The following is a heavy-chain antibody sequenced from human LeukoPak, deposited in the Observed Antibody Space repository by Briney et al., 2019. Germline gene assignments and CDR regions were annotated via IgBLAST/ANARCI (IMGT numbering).Heavy chain of an antibody. CDR3: ARDPLPSSVTTRTGLLFRQYYLEY. CDR2: ISNSGSPI. D-gene: IGHD3-9*01. V-gene: IGHV3-48*03. J-gene: IGHJ4*02. Sequence: GGSLRLSCAASGFTFSSYEMNWVRQAPGKGLEWVSYISNSGSPIYYADSVKGRFTISRDNAKNSLYLQMNSLRAEDTAVYYCARDPLPSSVTTRTGLLFRQYYLEYWGQGSPVPVSS. CDR1: GFTFSSYE.